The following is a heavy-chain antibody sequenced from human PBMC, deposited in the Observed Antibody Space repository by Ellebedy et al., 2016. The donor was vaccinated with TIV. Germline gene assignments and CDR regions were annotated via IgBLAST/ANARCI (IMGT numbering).Heavy chain of an antibody. CDR1: GFTFSSYS. CDR3: ARVIQISSSWYVPGYFDL. V-gene: IGHV3-21*04. Sequence: GGSLRLXXAASGFTFSSYSMNWVRQAPGKGLEWVSSIRSSSSYIYYADSVKGRFTISRDNAKNSLYLQMNSLRAEDTAVYYCARVIQISSSWYVPGYFDLWGRGTLVTVSS. D-gene: IGHD6-13*01. CDR2: IRSSSSYI. J-gene: IGHJ2*01.